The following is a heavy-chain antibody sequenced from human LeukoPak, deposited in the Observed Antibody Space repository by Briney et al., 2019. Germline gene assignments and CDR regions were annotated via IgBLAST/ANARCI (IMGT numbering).Heavy chain of an antibody. J-gene: IGHJ4*02. CDR2: ISGSGGST. V-gene: IGHV3-23*01. CDR1: GFTFSSYA. CDR3: AEAPNAHIAVVTATEFDY. Sequence: GGSLRLSCAASGFTFSSYAMSWVRQAPGKGLEWVSAISGSGGSTYYADSVKGRFTISRDNSKNTLYLQMNSLRAEDTAVYYCAEAPNAHIAVVTATEFDYWGQGTLVTVSS. D-gene: IGHD2-21*02.